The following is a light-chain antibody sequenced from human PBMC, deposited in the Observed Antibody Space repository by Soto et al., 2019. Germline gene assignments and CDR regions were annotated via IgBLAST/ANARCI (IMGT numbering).Light chain of an antibody. CDR1: QSISSL. Sequence: DIQMTQSPSTLSASVGDRVTITCRASQSISSLLAWYQQKPGKAPRLLIYDASSLESGVPSRVSGSGSGTEFTLTICSLKPEDFATYYCQQYSSFSYTFGQGTRQEIK. V-gene: IGKV1-5*01. J-gene: IGKJ2*01. CDR3: QQYSSFSYT. CDR2: DAS.